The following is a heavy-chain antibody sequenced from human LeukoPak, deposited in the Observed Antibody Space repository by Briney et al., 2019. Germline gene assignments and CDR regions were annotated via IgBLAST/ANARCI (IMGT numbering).Heavy chain of an antibody. CDR2: INEDGSST. CDR1: GYAFSRYW. J-gene: IGHJ4*02. D-gene: IGHD6-19*01. V-gene: IGHV3-74*01. Sequence: PGGSLRLSCAASGYAFSRYWMHWVRQGPGKGLVWVSRINEDGSSTSYAESVRGRFTISRDNAKNTLYLQMNSLRAEDAAVHYCPTDTFSARDSWGQGTLVTVSS. CDR3: PTDTFSARDS.